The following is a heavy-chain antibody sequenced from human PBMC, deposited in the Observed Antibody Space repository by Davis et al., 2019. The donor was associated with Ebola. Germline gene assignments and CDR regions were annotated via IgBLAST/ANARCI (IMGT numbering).Heavy chain of an antibody. J-gene: IGHJ4*02. D-gene: IGHD3-10*01. CDR1: GYAFTSYA. CDR2: INAGNGNT. V-gene: IGHV1-3*01. CDR3: ASSVVLGSYYKGPFDY. Sequence: ASVKVSCKASGYAFTSYAMHWVRQAPGQRLEWMGWINAGNGNTKYSQKFQARVTITWDTSASTAYMELSSLRSEDTAVYYCASSVVLGSYYKGPFDYWGQGTLVTVSS.